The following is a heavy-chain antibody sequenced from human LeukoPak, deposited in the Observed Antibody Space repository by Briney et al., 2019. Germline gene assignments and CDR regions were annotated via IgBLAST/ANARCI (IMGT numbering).Heavy chain of an antibody. CDR3: ASVGGPKTYYDFWSGYDFDY. J-gene: IGHJ4*02. V-gene: IGHV3-30*03. CDR1: GFTFSSYG. D-gene: IGHD3-3*01. CDR2: ISYDGSNK. Sequence: GRSLRLSCAASGFTFSSYGMHWVRQAPGKGLEWVAVISYDGSNKYYADSVKGRFTISRDNSKNTLYLQMNSLRAEDTAVYYCASVGGPKTYYDFWSGYDFDYWGQGTLVTVSS.